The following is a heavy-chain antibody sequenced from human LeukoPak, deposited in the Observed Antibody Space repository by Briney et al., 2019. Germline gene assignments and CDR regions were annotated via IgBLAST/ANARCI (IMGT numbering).Heavy chain of an antibody. CDR1: GFTVSSHY. CDR2: IYTDGST. CDR3: AKEGPLTGTDPFDY. Sequence: PGGSLRLSCVASGFTVSSHYMSWVRQAPGKGLEWVSAIYTDGSTYYAGSVKGRFTISRGNSENTLYLQMNSLRVEDTAVYYCAKEGPLTGTDPFDYWGQGTLVTVSS. J-gene: IGHJ4*02. D-gene: IGHD1-7*01. V-gene: IGHV3-66*01.